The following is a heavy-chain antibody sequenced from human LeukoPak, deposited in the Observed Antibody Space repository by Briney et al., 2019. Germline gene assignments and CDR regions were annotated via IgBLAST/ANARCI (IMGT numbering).Heavy chain of an antibody. Sequence: GGSLRLSCAASGFTFSSYAMSWVRQAPGKGLEWVAVIWYDGSNKYYADSVKGRFTISRDNSKNTLYLQMNSLRAEDTAVYYCASSGHTNDYWGQGTLVTVSS. CDR3: ASSGHTNDY. V-gene: IGHV3-33*08. D-gene: IGHD6-19*01. CDR2: IWYDGSNK. CDR1: GFTFSSYA. J-gene: IGHJ4*02.